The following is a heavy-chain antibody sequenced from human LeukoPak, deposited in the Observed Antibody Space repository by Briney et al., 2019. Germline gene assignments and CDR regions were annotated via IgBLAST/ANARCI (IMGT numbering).Heavy chain of an antibody. Sequence: GTSLRLSCAASGFXFSSWPVDWVRQAPGRGLEWITTISHDGSQTYYADSVKGRFIISRDNSKNTLSLQMNSLRVEDTGMYYCTTIHYWGQGTLITVSS. V-gene: IGHV3-33*05. CDR3: TTIHY. CDR2: ISHDGSQT. CDR1: GFXFSSWP. J-gene: IGHJ4*02.